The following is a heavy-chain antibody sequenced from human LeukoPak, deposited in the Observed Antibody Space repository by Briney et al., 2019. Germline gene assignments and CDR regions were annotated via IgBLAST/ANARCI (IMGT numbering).Heavy chain of an antibody. D-gene: IGHD1-26*01. Sequence: PGGSLRLSCAASGFTLIDNYMTWIRQAPGKGLEWVSSISNRGDTIYYADSVKGRFSISRDNAKNSLYLQMNDLRVDDTAVYYCVRGGFYWFDPWGQETLVTVSS. V-gene: IGHV3-11*01. CDR3: VRGGFYWFDP. CDR1: GFTLIDNY. CDR2: ISNRGDTI. J-gene: IGHJ5*02.